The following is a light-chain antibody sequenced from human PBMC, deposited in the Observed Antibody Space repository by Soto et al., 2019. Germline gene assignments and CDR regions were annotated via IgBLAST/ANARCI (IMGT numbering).Light chain of an antibody. Sequence: DLEMTQSPSTLSASVGDTVPVTCEASQSVSGWLAWYQQKPGEAHKLLIYKAYTLKSGVQSRFSGSGSGTEFTLTIRSLQPDDFATYYCKHYNSYSEAFGQGTKVDIK. CDR1: QSVSGW. CDR2: KAY. CDR3: KHYNSYSEA. V-gene: IGKV1-5*03. J-gene: IGKJ1*01.